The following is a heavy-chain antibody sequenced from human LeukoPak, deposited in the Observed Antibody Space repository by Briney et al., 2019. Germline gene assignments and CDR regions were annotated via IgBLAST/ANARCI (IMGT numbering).Heavy chain of an antibody. CDR1: GFTFSSYW. J-gene: IGHJ4*02. Sequence: GGSLRLSCAASGFTFSSYWMSWVRQAPGKGLEWVANIKQDGSEKYYVDSVKGRFTISRDNAKNSLYLQMNSLRAEDTAVYYCARSDFWSGYSYFDYWGQGTLVTVSS. V-gene: IGHV3-7*01. D-gene: IGHD3-3*01. CDR3: ARSDFWSGYSYFDY. CDR2: IKQDGSEK.